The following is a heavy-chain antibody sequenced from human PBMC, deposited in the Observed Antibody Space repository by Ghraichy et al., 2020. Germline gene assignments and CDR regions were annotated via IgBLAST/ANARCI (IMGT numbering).Heavy chain of an antibody. J-gene: IGHJ4*02. CDR2: IYYDGSP. CDR3: AGYYDCSGYYSIVLDS. Sequence: SQTLSLTCILSGGSLSSRTYSWGWIRQPPGKGLEWIGSIYYDGSPYYNPSLKSRVTISADTSENQFSLKLSSVTAADTAVYYCAGYYDCSGYYSIVLDSWGKGTPVTVSS. V-gene: IGHV4-39*01. D-gene: IGHD3-22*01. CDR1: GGSLSSRTYS.